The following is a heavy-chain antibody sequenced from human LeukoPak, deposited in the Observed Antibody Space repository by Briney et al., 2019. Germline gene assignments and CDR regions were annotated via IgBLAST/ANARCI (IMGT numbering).Heavy chain of an antibody. V-gene: IGHV3-48*01. Sequence: PRGSLRLSCAASGFTFSSYSMNWVRQAPGKGLEWVSYISSSSSTIYYADSVKGRFTISRDNAKNSLYLQMNSLRAEDTAVYYCARGYTRPRNWFDPWGQGTLVTVSS. CDR2: ISSSSSTI. J-gene: IGHJ5*02. CDR1: GFTFSSYS. D-gene: IGHD2-2*02. CDR3: ARGYTRPRNWFDP.